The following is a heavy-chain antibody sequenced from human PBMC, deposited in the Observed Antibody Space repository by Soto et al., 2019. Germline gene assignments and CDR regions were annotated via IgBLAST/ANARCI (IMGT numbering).Heavy chain of an antibody. D-gene: IGHD3-16*02. CDR1: GFTISSYA. CDR2: ISGSGGST. J-gene: IGHJ4*02. Sequence: GGSLRLSCAASGFTISSYAMSWVRQAPGKGLEWVSAISGSGGSTYYADSVKGRFTISRDNSKNTLYLQMNSLRAEDTAVYYCAKGGYDYIWGSYRYTGNRSFDYWGQGTLVTVS. CDR3: AKGGYDYIWGSYRYTGNRSFDY. V-gene: IGHV3-23*01.